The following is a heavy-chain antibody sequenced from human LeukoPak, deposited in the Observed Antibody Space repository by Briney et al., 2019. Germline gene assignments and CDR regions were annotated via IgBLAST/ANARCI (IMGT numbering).Heavy chain of an antibody. CDR1: GFTFSSYA. Sequence: GRSLRLSCAASGFTFSSYAMHWVRQAPGKGLEWVAVISYDGSNKYHADSVKGRFTISRDNSKNTLYLQMNSLRAEDTAVYYCARAGYCSSTSCRFYYYYYYGMDVWGKGTTVTVSS. V-gene: IGHV3-30*04. CDR3: ARAGYCSSTSCRFYYYYYYGMDV. CDR2: ISYDGSNK. J-gene: IGHJ6*04. D-gene: IGHD2-2*01.